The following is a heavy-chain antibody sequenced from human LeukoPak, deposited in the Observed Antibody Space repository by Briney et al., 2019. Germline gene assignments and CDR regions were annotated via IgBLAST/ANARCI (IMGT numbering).Heavy chain of an antibody. V-gene: IGHV3-23*01. D-gene: IGHD3-10*01. CDR2: ISGGGVST. CDR3: ASHTLIRGVTHFDY. J-gene: IGHJ4*02. Sequence: ISGGGVSTYYADSVKGRFTVSRDNSKNTLYLQMNSLRAEDTAVYYCASHTLIRGVTHFDYWGQGTLVTVSS.